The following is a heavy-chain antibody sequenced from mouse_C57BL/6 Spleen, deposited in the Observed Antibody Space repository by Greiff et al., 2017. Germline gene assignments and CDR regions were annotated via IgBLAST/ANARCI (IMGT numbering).Heavy chain of an antibody. Sequence: QVQLKQPGAELVKPGASVKLSCKASGYTFTSYWMHWVKQRPGQGLEWIGMIHPNSGSTNYNEKFKSKATLTVDKSSSTAYMQLSSLTSEDSAVYYCASSHITTVVATGAMDYWGQGTSVTVSS. D-gene: IGHD1-1*01. CDR3: ASSHITTVVATGAMDY. CDR1: GYTFTSYW. CDR2: IHPNSGST. J-gene: IGHJ4*01. V-gene: IGHV1-64*01.